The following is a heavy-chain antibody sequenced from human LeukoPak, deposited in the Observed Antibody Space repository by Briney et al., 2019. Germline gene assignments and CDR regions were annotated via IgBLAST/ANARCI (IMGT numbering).Heavy chain of an antibody. Sequence: ASVKVSCKASGYTFTGCYMHWVRQATGQGLEWRGWINPNSGGTNYAQKFQGRITMTRDTSISTAYMELSRLRSDDTAVYYCARGLIVLSGYYYFDYWGQGTLVTVSS. J-gene: IGHJ4*02. CDR2: INPNSGGT. CDR1: GYTFTGCY. D-gene: IGHD3-22*01. CDR3: ARGLIVLSGYYYFDY. V-gene: IGHV1-2*02.